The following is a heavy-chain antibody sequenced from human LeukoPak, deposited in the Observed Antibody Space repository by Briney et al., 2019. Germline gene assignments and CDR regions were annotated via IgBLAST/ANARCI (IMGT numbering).Heavy chain of an antibody. J-gene: IGHJ6*03. D-gene: IGHD3-3*01. CDR1: GFTFSSYS. CDR2: ISSSSSYI. V-gene: IGHV3-21*01. CDR3: ARDREDYDFWSGYPHYYYYYMDV. Sequence: GGSLRLSCAASGFTFSSYSMNWVRQAPGKGLEWVSSISSSSSYIYYADSVKGRFTISRDNAKNSLYLQMNSLRAEDTAVYYCARDREDYDFWSGYPHYYYYYMDVWGKGTTVTVSS.